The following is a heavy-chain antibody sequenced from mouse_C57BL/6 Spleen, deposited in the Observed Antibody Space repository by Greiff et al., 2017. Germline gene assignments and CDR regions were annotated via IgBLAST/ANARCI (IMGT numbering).Heavy chain of an antibody. D-gene: IGHD2-2*01. CDR2: INPNNGGT. CDR1: GYTFTDYY. Sequence: EVQLQQSGPELVKPGASVKISCKASGYTFTDYYMNWVKQSHGKSLEWIGDINPNNGGTRYNQKFKGKATLTVDKSSSTAYMELRSLTSEDSAVYYCARALWLRRAFDYWGQCTTLTVSS. V-gene: IGHV1-26*01. J-gene: IGHJ2*01. CDR3: ARALWLRRAFDY.